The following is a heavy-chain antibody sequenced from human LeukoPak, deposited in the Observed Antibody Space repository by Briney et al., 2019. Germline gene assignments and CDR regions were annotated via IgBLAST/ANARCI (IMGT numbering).Heavy chain of an antibody. V-gene: IGHV5-51*01. J-gene: IGHJ3*02. D-gene: IGHD5-24*01. CDR1: GYSFVSYW. Sequence: GESLKIPCKGSGYSFVSYWIGWVRQMPGKGLEWMGIIYPGDSDTRYSPSFQGQVTMPADKSISIAYLQWSDLRASDTAMYYCARGAVELATTNAFDIWGQGTMVTVSS. CDR3: ARGAVELATTNAFDI. CDR2: IYPGDSDT.